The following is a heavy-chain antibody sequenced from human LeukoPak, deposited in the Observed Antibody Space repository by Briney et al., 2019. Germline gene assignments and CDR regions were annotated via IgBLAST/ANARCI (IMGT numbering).Heavy chain of an antibody. J-gene: IGHJ6*02. V-gene: IGHV3-23*01. D-gene: IGHD2-21*01. CDR3: AKAPVWNYYYGLDV. Sequence: PGGSLRLSCAASGFTFSNYAMSWVRHAPGKGLEWVSGITTSGSTYYADSVKGRFTISRENSNNTLYLHMDSLRAEDTAVYYCAKAPVWNYYYGLDVWGQGTTVTVSS. CDR1: GFTFSNYA. CDR2: ITTSGST.